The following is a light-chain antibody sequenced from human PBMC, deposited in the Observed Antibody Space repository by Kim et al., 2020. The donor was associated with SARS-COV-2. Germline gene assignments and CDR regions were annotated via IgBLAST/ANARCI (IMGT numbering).Light chain of an antibody. CDR3: QQRNMWPRT. J-gene: IGKJ1*01. CDR1: QSICTD. Sequence: LSPGQRATRSCRASQSICTDLAWYQQRPGQTPRLFIYDASNRAPDIPVRISGSGSGTDFTLTFSSLEPEDSAVYYCQQRNMWPRTFGQGTKVDIK. V-gene: IGKV3-11*01. CDR2: DAS.